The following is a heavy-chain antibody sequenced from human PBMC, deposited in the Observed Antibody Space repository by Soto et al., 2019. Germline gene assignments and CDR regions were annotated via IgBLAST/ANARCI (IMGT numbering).Heavy chain of an antibody. Sequence: ASLKVACKASVYTFTGCCMRWVRGAPGQGLEWMGWINPNSGGTNYAQKFQGRGTMTRDTYISTAYMELSRLRSADTAVYYCASGFNRWSGYPPLFDYWGQGTLVTVSS. CDR1: VYTFTGCC. CDR3: ASGFNRWSGYPPLFDY. V-gene: IGHV1-2*02. CDR2: INPNSGGT. D-gene: IGHD3-3*01. J-gene: IGHJ4*02.